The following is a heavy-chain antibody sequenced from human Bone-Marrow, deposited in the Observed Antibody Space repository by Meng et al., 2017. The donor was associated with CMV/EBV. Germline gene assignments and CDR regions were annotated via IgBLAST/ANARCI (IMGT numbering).Heavy chain of an antibody. V-gene: IGHV3-21*01. CDR3: ARADGSYSAFHC. D-gene: IGHD1-26*01. Sequence: GESLKIFCSASGFTFTNYNMNWVRPAPGRGLEWVSSVSGSGSYISYVNSVKGRFTISRDNAKNVPYLQMNSRRAEVTAVCYGARADGSYSAFHCWGQGTLVTVSS. CDR2: VSGSGSYI. J-gene: IGHJ4*02. CDR1: GFTFTNYN.